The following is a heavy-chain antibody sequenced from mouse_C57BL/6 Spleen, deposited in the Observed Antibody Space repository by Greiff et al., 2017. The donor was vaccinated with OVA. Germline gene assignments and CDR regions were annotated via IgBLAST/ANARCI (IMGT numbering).Heavy chain of an antibody. D-gene: IGHD4-1*01. J-gene: IGHJ2*01. Sequence: VQLQQPGAELVRPGSSVKLSCKASGYTFTSYWMDWVKQRPGQGLEWIGNIYPSDSETHYNQKFKDKATLTVDKSSSTAYMQLSSLTSEDSAVYYCARSNPNWGFDYWGQGTTLTVSS. V-gene: IGHV1-61*01. CDR2: IYPSDSET. CDR1: GYTFTSYW. CDR3: ARSNPNWGFDY.